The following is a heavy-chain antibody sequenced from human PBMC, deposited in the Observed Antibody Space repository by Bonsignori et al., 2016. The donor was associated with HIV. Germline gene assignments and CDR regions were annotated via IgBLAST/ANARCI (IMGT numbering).Heavy chain of an antibody. CDR3: AKGVYEAVAGTGYFQH. V-gene: IGHV3-30*02. CDR2: IRYDGSNK. Sequence: WIRQPPGKGLEWVAFIRYDGSNKYYADSVKGRFTISRDNSKNTLYLQMNSLRAEDTAVYYCAKGVYEAVAGTGYFQHWGQGTLVTVSS. D-gene: IGHD6-19*01. J-gene: IGHJ1*01.